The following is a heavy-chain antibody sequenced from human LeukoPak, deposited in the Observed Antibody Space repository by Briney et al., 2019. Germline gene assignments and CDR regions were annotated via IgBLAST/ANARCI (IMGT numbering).Heavy chain of an antibody. Sequence: SETLSLTCAVYGGSFSGYYWSWIRQPPGKGLEWIGEINHSGSTNYNPSLKSRVTISVDTSKNQFSLKLSSVTAAATAVYYCARASCYGCNIDYWGQGTLVTVSS. CDR1: GGSFSGYY. J-gene: IGHJ4*02. CDR3: ARASCYGCNIDY. D-gene: IGHD5-18*01. CDR2: INHSGST. V-gene: IGHV4-34*01.